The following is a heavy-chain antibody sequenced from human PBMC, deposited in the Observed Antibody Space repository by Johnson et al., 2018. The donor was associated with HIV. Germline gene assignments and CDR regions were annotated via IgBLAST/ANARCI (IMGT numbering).Heavy chain of an antibody. D-gene: IGHD2-21*02. J-gene: IGHJ3*01. CDR3: AKVGHCRGDCNFEVLEDLFDV. V-gene: IGHV3-30-3*01. Sequence: VQLVESGGGVVQPGRSLRLSCEASGFTFSNFVMHWVRQAPGKGLEWLTSISYDGANKYYADSVRGRFTISRDNSRNTLFLQMDSLKTEDTAVFYCAKVGHCRGDCNFEVLEDLFDVWGRGTMVTVSS. CDR1: GFTFSNFV. CDR2: ISYDGANK.